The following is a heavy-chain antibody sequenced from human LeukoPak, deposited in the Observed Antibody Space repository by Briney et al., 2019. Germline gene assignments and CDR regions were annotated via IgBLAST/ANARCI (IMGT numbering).Heavy chain of an antibody. V-gene: IGHV3-21*01. CDR3: ARRSDGGWFDP. Sequence: PGGSLRLSCAASGFTFSSYSMNWVRQAPGKGLEWVSSISSSSSYIYYADSVKGRFTISRDNAKNPLYLQMNSLRAEDTAVYYCARRSDGGWFDPWGQGTLVTVSS. J-gene: IGHJ5*02. CDR1: GFTFSSYS. CDR2: ISSSSSYI. D-gene: IGHD2-21*02.